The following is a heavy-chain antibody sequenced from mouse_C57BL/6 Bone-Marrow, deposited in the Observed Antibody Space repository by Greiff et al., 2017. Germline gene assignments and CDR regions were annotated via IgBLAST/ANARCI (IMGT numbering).Heavy chain of an antibody. Sequence: EVMLVASEGGLVQPGSSMKLSCTASGFTFSDYYMAWVRQVPEKGLEWVANINYDGSSTYYLDSLKSRFIISRDNAKNILYLQMSSLKSEDTATYYCARSIYYYAMDYWGQGTSVTVSS. CDR3: ARSIYYYAMDY. CDR2: INYDGSST. J-gene: IGHJ4*01. V-gene: IGHV5-16*01. CDR1: GFTFSDYY.